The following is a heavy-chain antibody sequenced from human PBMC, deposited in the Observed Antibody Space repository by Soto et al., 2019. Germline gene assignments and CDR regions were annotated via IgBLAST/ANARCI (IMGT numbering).Heavy chain of an antibody. CDR1: GFTFSSYG. CDR3: ATDIKSDPTFDP. D-gene: IGHD3-9*01. V-gene: IGHV3-33*01. J-gene: IGHJ5*02. CDR2: IWYDGSNK. Sequence: QVQLVESGGGVVQPGRSLRLSCAASGFTFSSYGMHWVRQAPGKGLEWVAVIWYDGSNKYYADSVKGRLTISRDNSKNTLSLQITSLTAEDTAVSSCATDIKSDPTFDPWGQATLVTVSS.